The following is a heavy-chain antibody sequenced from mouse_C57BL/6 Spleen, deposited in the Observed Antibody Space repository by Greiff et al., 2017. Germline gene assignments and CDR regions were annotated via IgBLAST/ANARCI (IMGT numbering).Heavy chain of an antibody. D-gene: IGHD2-2*01. V-gene: IGHV1-69*01. CDR1: GYTFTSYW. CDR2: IDPSDSNT. J-gene: IGHJ2*01. CDR3: ARYYGYEYYFDY. Sequence: VQLQQPGAELVMPGASVKLSCKASGYTFTSYWMHWVKQRPGQGLEWIGEIDPSDSNTNYNQKFKGKSTLTVDKSSSTAYMQLSSLTSEDSAVYYCARYYGYEYYFDYWGQGTTLTVSS.